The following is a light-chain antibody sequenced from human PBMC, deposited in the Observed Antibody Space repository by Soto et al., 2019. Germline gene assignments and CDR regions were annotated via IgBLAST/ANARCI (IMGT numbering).Light chain of an antibody. V-gene: IGKV1-5*01. Sequence: DIQMTQSPPALSASVGDRVTITCRASESVHKWLAWYQQKVGKAPKVLIYDASTLETGVPSRFSGSGSGTEFALTLSSLQPNDSATYFCQQSHGSSLTFAQGTKVEI. CDR2: DAS. J-gene: IGKJ1*01. CDR1: ESVHKW. CDR3: QQSHGSSLT.